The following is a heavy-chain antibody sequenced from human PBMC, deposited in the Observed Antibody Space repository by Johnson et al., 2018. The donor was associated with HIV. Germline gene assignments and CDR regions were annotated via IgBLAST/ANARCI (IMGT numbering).Heavy chain of an antibody. CDR2: ISLNGGST. Sequence: VQLVESGGGVVRPGGSLRLSCAASGFTFDDYGMSWVRQAPGKGLEWVSGISLNGGSTGYAASVKGRFPISRDNAKNSLYLQMNSLKTEDTAVYYCTTDGRIPVAHHDAFDVWGQGTMVTVSS. CDR3: TTDGRIPVAHHDAFDV. J-gene: IGHJ3*01. D-gene: IGHD6-19*01. CDR1: GFTFDDYG. V-gene: IGHV3-20*04.